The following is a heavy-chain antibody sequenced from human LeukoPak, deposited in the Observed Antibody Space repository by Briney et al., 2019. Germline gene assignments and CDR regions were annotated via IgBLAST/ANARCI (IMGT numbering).Heavy chain of an antibody. J-gene: IGHJ6*03. CDR2: IYSGGSI. D-gene: IGHD3-9*01. V-gene: IGHV3-53*01. Sequence: GGSLRLSCAASGFAVSSNHMNWVRQAPGKGLEWVSVIYSGGSIYYADSVKGRFTISRDNSKNTLYLQMNSLRAEGTAVYYCASNLGRYFDWRHMDVWGKGTTVTVSS. CDR3: ASNLGRYFDWRHMDV. CDR1: GFAVSSNH.